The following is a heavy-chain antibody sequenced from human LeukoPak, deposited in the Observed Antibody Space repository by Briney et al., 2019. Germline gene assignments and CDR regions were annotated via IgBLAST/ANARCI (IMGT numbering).Heavy chain of an antibody. CDR1: GFTFSNYW. CDR3: SRDKRDILTGYYDH. J-gene: IGHJ4*02. Sequence: GGSLRLSCAASGFTFSNYWMNWVRQAPGKGLEWVSNIKQNGSEKYYVDSVEGRFTISRDNTKNSLYLQMNSLRAEDTAVYYFSRDKRDILTGYYDHWGQGTLVTVSS. D-gene: IGHD3-9*01. CDR2: IKQNGSEK. V-gene: IGHV3-7*01.